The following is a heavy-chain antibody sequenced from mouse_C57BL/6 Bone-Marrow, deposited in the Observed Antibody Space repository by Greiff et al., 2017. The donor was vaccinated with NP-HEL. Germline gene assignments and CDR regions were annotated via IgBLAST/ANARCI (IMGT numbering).Heavy chain of an antibody. CDR3: ARGVTTVVATHWYFDV. V-gene: IGHV1-69*01. J-gene: IGHJ1*03. CDR2: IDPSDSYT. CDR1: GYTFTSYW. D-gene: IGHD1-1*01. Sequence: VQLQQPGAELVMPGASVKLSCKASGYTFTSYWMHWVKQRPGQGLEWIGEIDPSDSYTNYNQKFKGKSTLTVDKSSSTAYMQLSSLTSEDSAVYYCARGVTTVVATHWYFDVWGTGTTVTVSS.